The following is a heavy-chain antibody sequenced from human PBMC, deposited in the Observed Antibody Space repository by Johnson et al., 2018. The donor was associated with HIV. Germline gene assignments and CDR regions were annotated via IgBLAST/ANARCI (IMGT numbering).Heavy chain of an antibody. J-gene: IGHJ3*01. V-gene: IGHV3-7*01. CDR2: IKQDGSDK. D-gene: IGHD3-3*01. CDR1: GITVGTNY. Sequence: VQLVESGGGLVQPGGSLRLSCAASGITVGTNYMSWVRQAPGKGLEWVANIKQDGSDKYYVDSVKGRFTISRDNAKNSLYLQMNSLRAEDTAVYYCATGYYNFWGAYSHDAFDLWGQGTMVAVSS. CDR3: ATGYYNFWGAYSHDAFDL.